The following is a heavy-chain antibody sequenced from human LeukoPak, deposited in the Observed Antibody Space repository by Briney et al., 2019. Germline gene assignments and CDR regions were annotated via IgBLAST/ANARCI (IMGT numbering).Heavy chain of an antibody. V-gene: IGHV4-34*01. D-gene: IGHD3-3*01. Sequence: SETLSLTCAVYGGSFSGYYWSWIRQPPGKGLEWIGEINHSGSTNYNPSLKSRVTISVDTSKNQFSLKLSSVTAADTAVYYCARGSSITIFGVVIRTTHFDYWGQGTLVTVSS. J-gene: IGHJ4*02. CDR2: INHSGST. CDR1: GGSFSGYY. CDR3: ARGSSITIFGVVIRTTHFDY.